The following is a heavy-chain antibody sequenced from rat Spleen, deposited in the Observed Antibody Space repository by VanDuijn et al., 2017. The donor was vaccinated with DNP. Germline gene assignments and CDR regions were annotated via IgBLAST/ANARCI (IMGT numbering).Heavy chain of an antibody. D-gene: IGHD1-6*01. CDR2: VSYDGDST. CDR3: ARRAYYGLSFYFDY. J-gene: IGHJ2*01. V-gene: IGHV5-22*01. Sequence: EVQLVESGGDLVQPGRSLKLSCAASGFTFSDYYMAWVRQAPTKGLEWVASVSYDGDSTYYRDSVKGRFTISRDNAKNTLYLQMNSLRSEDTATYYCARRAYYGLSFYFDYWGQGVMVTVSS. CDR1: GFTFSDYY.